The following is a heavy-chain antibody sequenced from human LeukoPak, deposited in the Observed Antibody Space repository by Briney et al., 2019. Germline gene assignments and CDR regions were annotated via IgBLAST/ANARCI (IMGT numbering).Heavy chain of an antibody. D-gene: IGHD5-18*01. J-gene: IGHJ5*02. CDR3: AREGRYVDTAMLYNWFDP. Sequence: PSETLSLTCTVSGGSINGYYWTWIRQPPGKGLEWIGYIYYSGSTNYNPSLKSRVTISVDTSKNQFSLKLSSVTAADTAVYYCAREGRYVDTAMLYNWFDPWGQGTLVTVSS. CDR2: IYYSGST. V-gene: IGHV4-59*01. CDR1: GGSINGYY.